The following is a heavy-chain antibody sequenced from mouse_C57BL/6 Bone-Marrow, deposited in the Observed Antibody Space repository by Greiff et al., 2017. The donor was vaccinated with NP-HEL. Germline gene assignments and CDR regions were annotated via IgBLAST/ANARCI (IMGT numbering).Heavy chain of an antibody. Sequence: VKLMESGPELVKPGASVKISCKASGYAFSSSWLNWVKQRPGTGLGWIGRIYPGDGDTNYNGKFKGKATLTADKSSSTAYMQLSSLTSEDSAVYFCARRLFAYWGQGTLVTVSA. J-gene: IGHJ3*01. V-gene: IGHV1-82*01. D-gene: IGHD6-2*01. CDR2: IYPGDGDT. CDR3: ARRLFAY. CDR1: GYAFSSSW.